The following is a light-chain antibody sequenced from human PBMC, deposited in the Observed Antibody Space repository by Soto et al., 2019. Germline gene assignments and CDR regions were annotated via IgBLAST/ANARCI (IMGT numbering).Light chain of an antibody. CDR1: QSISSW. CDR3: QPYNSYSGYT. CDR2: KAS. J-gene: IGKJ2*01. Sequence: DIQMTQSPSTLSASVGDRVTITCRASQSISSWLAWYQQKPGKAPKLLIYKASSVESGVPSRFSGTGSGTDYTLRISGVQPDDFATYDCQPYNSYSGYTFGQGTKLEIK. V-gene: IGKV1-5*03.